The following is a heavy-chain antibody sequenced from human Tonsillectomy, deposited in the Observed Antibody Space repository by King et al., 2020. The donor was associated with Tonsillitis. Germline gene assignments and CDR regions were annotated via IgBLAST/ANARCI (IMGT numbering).Heavy chain of an antibody. CDR3: ERVFVIMPVAGGDGWFDP. Sequence: QLQESGPGLVKPSETLSLTCTVSGGSISRYYWSWIRQPAGKGLEWIGRIYASGGTNYNPSLKSRVTMSVDTSKNQISLRLSSVTAADTAVYYCERVFVIMPVAGGDGWFDPWGQGTLVTVSS. J-gene: IGHJ5*02. D-gene: IGHD6-19*01. V-gene: IGHV4-4*07. CDR1: GGSISRYY. CDR2: IYASGGT.